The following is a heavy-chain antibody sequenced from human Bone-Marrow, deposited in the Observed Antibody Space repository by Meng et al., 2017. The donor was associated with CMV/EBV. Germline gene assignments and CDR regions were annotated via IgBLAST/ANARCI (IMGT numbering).Heavy chain of an antibody. CDR2: ISSSGSTI. V-gene: IGHV3-48*03. Sequence: GESLKISCAASGFTFSSYEMNWVRQAPGKGLEWVSYISSSGSTIYYADSVKGRFTISRDNAKNSLNLQMNSLRAEDTAVYYCASLGYCSSTSCYFGSWFDPWGQGTLVTVSS. CDR1: GFTFSSYE. CDR3: ASLGYCSSTSCYFGSWFDP. D-gene: IGHD2-2*01. J-gene: IGHJ5*02.